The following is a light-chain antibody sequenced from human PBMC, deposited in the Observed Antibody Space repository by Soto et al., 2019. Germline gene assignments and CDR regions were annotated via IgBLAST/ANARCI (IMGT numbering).Light chain of an antibody. J-gene: IGKJ5*01. CDR2: GAS. V-gene: IGKV3D-15*01. CDR1: QSVSSN. CDR3: QQRNVWPPVT. Sequence: EILTTQSPATLSVSPGARATLSCRASQSVSSNLAWYQHKPGQAPRLLIYGASPRATGIPARFSGSGSGTDFTLTISSLEPEDSAVYYCQQRNVWPPVTFGQGTRLEIK.